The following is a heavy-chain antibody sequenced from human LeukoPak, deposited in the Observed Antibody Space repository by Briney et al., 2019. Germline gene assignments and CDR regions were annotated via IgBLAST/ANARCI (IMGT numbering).Heavy chain of an antibody. CDR2: IYYSGGT. V-gene: IGHV4-59*01. CDR1: GGSISGYY. Sequence: SETLSLTCTVSGGSISGYYWSWIRQPPGKGLEWIGYIYYSGGTNYNPSLKSRVTISVDTSKNQFSLKLSFVTAADTAVYYCARGYSYGYYYYMDVWGKGTTVTVSS. D-gene: IGHD5-18*01. CDR3: ARGYSYGYYYYMDV. J-gene: IGHJ6*03.